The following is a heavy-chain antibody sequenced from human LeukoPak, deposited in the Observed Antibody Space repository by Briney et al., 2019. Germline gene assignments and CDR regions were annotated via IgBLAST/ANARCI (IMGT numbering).Heavy chain of an antibody. J-gene: IGHJ2*01. CDR2: IYSSGNT. CDR1: GGSISGYY. CDR3: ARAPHSYDSGTYSVQQYFDL. D-gene: IGHD3-22*01. V-gene: IGHV4-4*07. Sequence: PSETLSLTCTVSGGSISGYYWSWLRQPAGKTLEWIGRIYSSGNTNYNPSLESRVTMSLDTSKNEFSLKLTSVTAADTAVYYCARAPHSYDSGTYSVQQYFDLWGRGTLVTVSS.